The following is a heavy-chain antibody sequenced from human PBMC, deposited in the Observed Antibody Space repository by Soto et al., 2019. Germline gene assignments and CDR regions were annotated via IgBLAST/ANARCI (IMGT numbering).Heavy chain of an antibody. V-gene: IGHV1-69*01. CDR2: IIPIFGTA. CDR3: ARGKLRLGELSGSNAFDI. D-gene: IGHD3-16*02. CDR1: GGTFSSYA. Sequence: KVSCKAFGGTFSSYAISWVRQASGQGLEWMGGIIPIFGTANYAQKFQGRVTITADESTSTAYMELSNLRSEDTAVYYCARGKLRLGELSGSNAFDIWGQGTMVPVSS. J-gene: IGHJ3*02.